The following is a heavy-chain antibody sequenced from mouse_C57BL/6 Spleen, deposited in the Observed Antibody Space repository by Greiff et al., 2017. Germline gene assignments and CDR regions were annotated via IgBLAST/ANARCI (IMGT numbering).Heavy chain of an antibody. J-gene: IGHJ4*01. CDR3: ARKGNYDALDY. Sequence: QVQLQQPGAELVRPGTSVKLSCKASGYTFTSYWMHWVKQRPGQGLEWIGVIDPSDSYTNYNQKFKGKATLTVDTSSSTAYMQLSSLTSEDSAVCYCARKGNYDALDYWGQGTSVTVSS. CDR2: IDPSDSYT. V-gene: IGHV1-59*01. CDR1: GYTFTSYW. D-gene: IGHD2-1*01.